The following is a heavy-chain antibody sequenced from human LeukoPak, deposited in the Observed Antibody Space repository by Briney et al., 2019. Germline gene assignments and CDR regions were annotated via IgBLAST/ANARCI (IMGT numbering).Heavy chain of an antibody. J-gene: IGHJ5*02. Sequence: SETLSLTCTVSGGSISSRSYYWGWIRQPPGKGLEWIGSIYYTGSTYNNPALKSRVTISVDTSKNQFSLNLSSVTAADKAVYYCARHQLLLVPAWFAPWGQGTLVTVSS. CDR3: ARHQLLLVPAWFAP. CDR2: IYYTGST. V-gene: IGHV4-39*01. CDR1: GGSISSRSYY. D-gene: IGHD2-2*01.